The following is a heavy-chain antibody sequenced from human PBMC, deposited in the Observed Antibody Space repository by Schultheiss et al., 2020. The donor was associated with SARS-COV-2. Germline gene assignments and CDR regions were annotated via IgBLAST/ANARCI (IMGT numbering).Heavy chain of an antibody. CDR3: ARDGDYYDSSGYGDY. Sequence: SQTLSLTCAVYGGSFSGYYWSWIRQPPGKGLEWIGSIYYSGSTNYNPSLKSRVTISVDTSKNQFSLKLSSVTAADTAVYYCARDGDYYDSSGYGDYWGQGTLVTVSS. CDR1: GGSFSGYY. J-gene: IGHJ4*02. V-gene: IGHV4-34*11. CDR2: IYYSGST. D-gene: IGHD3-22*01.